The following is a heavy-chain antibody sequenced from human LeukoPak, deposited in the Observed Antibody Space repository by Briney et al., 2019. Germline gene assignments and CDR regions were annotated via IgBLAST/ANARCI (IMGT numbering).Heavy chain of an antibody. CDR3: ARDQEGFDY. CDR2: IYPRDGST. CDR1: GYTFTSNY. V-gene: IGHV1-46*01. Sequence: ASVKVSCKASGYTFTSNYIHWVRQAPGQGLEWMGMIYPRDGSTGYAQKFQGRVTVTRDTSTSTVHMELSGLRSEDTAEYYCARDQEGFDYWGQGTLVTVSS. J-gene: IGHJ4*02.